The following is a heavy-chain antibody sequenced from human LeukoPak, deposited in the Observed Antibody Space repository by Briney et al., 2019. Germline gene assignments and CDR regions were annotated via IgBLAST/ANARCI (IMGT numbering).Heavy chain of an antibody. V-gene: IGHV3-53*01. CDR3: ARGGGYYPIDY. J-gene: IGHJ4*02. CDR2: LYSDGRT. CDR1: GFTVSSNY. Sequence: GGSLRLSCAASGFTVSSNYMNWVRQAPGKGLEWVSVLYSDGRTYYADSVKGRFTISRDTSKNTLYLQVNSLRAEDTAVYYCARGGGYYPIDYWGQGTLVTVSS. D-gene: IGHD2-15*01.